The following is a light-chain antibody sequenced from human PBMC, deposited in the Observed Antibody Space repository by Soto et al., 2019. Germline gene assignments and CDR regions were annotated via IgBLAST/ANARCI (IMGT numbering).Light chain of an antibody. CDR1: QSVRNTY. V-gene: IGKV3-20*01. Sequence: EIVLTQSPGTLSLSPGEMATLSCRASQSVRNTYLSWYHQRPGQPPRLLIYGGSNRAIGIPDRFGGSGSGTDFTLTISRLEXEDFAVYYCQLYHNSPPMYTFGHGTKVDIK. CDR2: GGS. CDR3: QLYHNSPPMYT. J-gene: IGKJ2*01.